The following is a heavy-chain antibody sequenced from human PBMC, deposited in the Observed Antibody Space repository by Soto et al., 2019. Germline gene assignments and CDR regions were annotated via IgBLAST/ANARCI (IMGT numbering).Heavy chain of an antibody. CDR2: ISYDGSNK. CDR1: GFTFSGYA. V-gene: IGHV3-30-3*01. J-gene: IGHJ6*02. CDR3: ARYRKYSSGWSFYYGMDV. Sequence: QVQLVESGGGVVQPGRSLRLSCAASGFTFSGYAMHWVRQAPGKGLEWVAVISYDGSNKYYADSVKGRFTISRDNSKNTLYLQMNSLRAEDTAVYYCARYRKYSSGWSFYYGMDVWGQGTTVTVSS. D-gene: IGHD6-19*01.